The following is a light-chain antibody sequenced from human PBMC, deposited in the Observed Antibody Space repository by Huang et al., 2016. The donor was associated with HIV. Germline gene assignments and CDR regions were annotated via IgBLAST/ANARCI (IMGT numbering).Light chain of an antibody. CDR1: QSISRW. V-gene: IGKV1-5*03. Sequence: DIQMTQSPSTLSASVGDRVTITCRASQSISRWLAWDQQKPGKAPKVLIYKASTLHSGVPSRFSGSGSGTEFTLTISSLQPDDFATYYCQQYNHYTTFGQGTKLEIK. J-gene: IGKJ2*01. CDR2: KAS. CDR3: QQYNHYTT.